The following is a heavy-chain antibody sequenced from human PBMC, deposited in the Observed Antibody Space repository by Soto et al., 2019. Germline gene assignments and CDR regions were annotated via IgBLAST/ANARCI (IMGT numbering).Heavy chain of an antibody. CDR2: ISSSGNTM. V-gene: IGHV3-48*04. Sequence: GGSLRLSCAASGFTFSSYSMNWVRQAPGKGLECISYISSSGNTMYYADSVKGRFTIPRDNAKNSLYLQMSSLRAEDTAVYYCAREPSNWNGNYFDPWGQGTLVTVSS. D-gene: IGHD1-1*01. J-gene: IGHJ5*02. CDR3: AREPSNWNGNYFDP. CDR1: GFTFSSYS.